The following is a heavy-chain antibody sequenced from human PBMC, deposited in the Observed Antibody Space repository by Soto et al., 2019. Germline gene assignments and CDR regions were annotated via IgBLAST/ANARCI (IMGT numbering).Heavy chain of an antibody. CDR1: RGGC. Sequence: RGGCCIWKSQHPGKGLEWIGYIYYSGSTYYNPSLKSRVTISVDTSKNQSSLKLSSVTAADTAVYYCAICFAITLRAVIAHWLDPPGQATFVT. CDR2: IYYSGST. D-gene: IGHD3-16*02. J-gene: IGHJ5*02. CDR3: AICFAITLRAVIAHWLDP. V-gene: IGHV4-31*02.